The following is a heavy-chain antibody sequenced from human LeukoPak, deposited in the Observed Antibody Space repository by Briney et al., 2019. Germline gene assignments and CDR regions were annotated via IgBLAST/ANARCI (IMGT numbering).Heavy chain of an antibody. J-gene: IGHJ4*02. CDR2: INPNSGGT. Sequence: ASVKVSCKASGYTFTGYYMHWVRQAPGRGLEWMGWINPNSGGTNYAQKFQGRVTMTRDTSISTAYMELSRLRSDDTAVYYCARSKLLRYFDWLPKLEWYFDYWGQGTLVTVSS. D-gene: IGHD3-9*01. CDR1: GYTFTGYY. CDR3: ARSKLLRYFDWLPKLEWYFDY. V-gene: IGHV1-2*02.